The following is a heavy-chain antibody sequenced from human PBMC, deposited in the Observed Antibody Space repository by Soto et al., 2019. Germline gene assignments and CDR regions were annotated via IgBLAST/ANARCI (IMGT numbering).Heavy chain of an antibody. Sequence: SETLSLTCNVSGGSIRGNYWIWIRQPAGKALEWIGRIYTSGTTNYNPSLKSRATMLIDTSKNQFSLILSSVTAADTGVYYCAREGASGFGMDVWGQGTTVTVSS. V-gene: IGHV4-4*07. CDR2: IYTSGTT. CDR1: GGSIRGNY. D-gene: IGHD1-26*01. J-gene: IGHJ6*02. CDR3: AREGASGFGMDV.